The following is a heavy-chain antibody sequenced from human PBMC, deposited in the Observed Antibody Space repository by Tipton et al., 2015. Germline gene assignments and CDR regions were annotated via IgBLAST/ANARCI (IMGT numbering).Heavy chain of an antibody. CDR3: ARARGRHGGLFDS. CDR1: SSW. CDR2: IYHSGST. Sequence: SSWCSWVRQPPGKGLEWIGEIYHSGSTNYNPSLKSRITISVDKSKNQFSLKMSSVTASDTAVYYCARARGRHGGLFDSWGQGILVTVSS. V-gene: IGHV4-4*02. D-gene: IGHD4-23*01. J-gene: IGHJ4*02.